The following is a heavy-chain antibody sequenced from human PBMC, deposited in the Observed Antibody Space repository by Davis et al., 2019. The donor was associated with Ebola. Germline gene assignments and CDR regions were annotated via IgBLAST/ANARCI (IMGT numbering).Heavy chain of an antibody. CDR2: IDSDRSSS. D-gene: IGHD3-3*01. J-gene: IGHJ4*02. V-gene: IGHV3-74*01. CDR1: GFIFESYW. Sequence: GESLKISCAVSGFIFESYWMHWVRQTPGKGLVWVSRIDSDRSSSTYADFVEGRFTVSRDNAKNTLYLQINNLRADDTAVYYCARETSGFLEWLDYWGQGTLVTVSS. CDR3: ARETSGFLEWLDY.